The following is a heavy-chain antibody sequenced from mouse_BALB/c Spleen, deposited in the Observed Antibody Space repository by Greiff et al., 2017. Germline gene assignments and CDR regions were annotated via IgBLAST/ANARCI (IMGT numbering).Heavy chain of an antibody. J-gene: IGHJ3*01. CDR3: ARGGARATLAWFAY. CDR2: INPSTGYT. Sequence: QVQLQQSGAELAKPGASVKMSCKASGYTFTSYWMHWVKQRPGQGLEWIGYINPSTGYTEYNQKFKDKATLTADKSSSTAYMQLSSLTSEDSAVYYCARGGARATLAWFAYWGQGTLVTVSA. CDR1: GYTFTSYW. V-gene: IGHV1-7*01. D-gene: IGHD3-1*01.